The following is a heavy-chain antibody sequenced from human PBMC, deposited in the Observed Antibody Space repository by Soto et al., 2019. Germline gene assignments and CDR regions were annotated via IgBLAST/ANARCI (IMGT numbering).Heavy chain of an antibody. CDR1: GGSISSGGSY. D-gene: IGHD5-12*01. Sequence: QVQLQEWGPGLVKPSQTLSLTCSVSGGSISSGGSYWSWIRQHPGKGLEWIGYIYYSGNTYYNPSLQRRVTISVDISKNQFSLKLSSVTAADTAVYYCARVARRWLQAYDYWGQGTLVTVSS. J-gene: IGHJ4*02. V-gene: IGHV4-31*03. CDR2: IYYSGNT. CDR3: ARVARRWLQAYDY.